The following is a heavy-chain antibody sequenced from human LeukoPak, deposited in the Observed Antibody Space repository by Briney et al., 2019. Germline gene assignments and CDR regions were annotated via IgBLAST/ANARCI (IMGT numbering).Heavy chain of an antibody. CDR3: ARVPSGGDRFDP. V-gene: IGHV1-8*03. CDR2: MNPNSGNT. D-gene: IGHD3-16*01. J-gene: IGHJ5*02. CDR1: GYTFTSYD. Sequence: ASVTVSCKASGYTFTSYDINWVRQATRQGLEWMGWMNPNSGNTGYAQKFQGRVTITRNTSINTAYMELSSLRSEDTAVYYCARVPSGGDRFDPWGQGTLVTVSS.